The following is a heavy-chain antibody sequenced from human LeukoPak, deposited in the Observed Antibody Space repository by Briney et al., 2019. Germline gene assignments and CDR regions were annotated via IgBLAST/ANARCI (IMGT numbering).Heavy chain of an antibody. D-gene: IGHD3-22*01. Sequence: PGGSLRLSCAASGFALSDYYMSWIRQAPGKGLEWVSYISSSSIYTNYADSVKGRFTISRDNAKNSLYLQMNSLKTEDTAIYYCTVPKGYPWGQGTLVTVSS. J-gene: IGHJ5*02. V-gene: IGHV3-11*03. CDR1: GFALSDYY. CDR2: ISSSSIYT. CDR3: TVPKGYP.